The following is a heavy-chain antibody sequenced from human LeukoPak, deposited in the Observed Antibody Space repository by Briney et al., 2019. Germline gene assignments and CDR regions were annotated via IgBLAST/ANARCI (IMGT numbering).Heavy chain of an antibody. Sequence: SETLSLTCTVSGVSITSYYWNWIRQPPGKGLEWMGYIYYSGSTVYNPSLKSRVTISVDTSRNQFSLKLSSVTAADTAVYYCARVGRYDFWYYFDYWGQGTLVTVSS. J-gene: IGHJ4*02. D-gene: IGHD3-3*01. CDR3: ARVGRYDFWYYFDY. CDR1: GVSITSYY. V-gene: IGHV4-59*12. CDR2: IYYSGST.